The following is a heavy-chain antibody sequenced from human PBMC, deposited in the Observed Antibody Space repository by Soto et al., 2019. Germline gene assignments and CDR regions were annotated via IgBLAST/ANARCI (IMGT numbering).Heavy chain of an antibody. CDR3: ARDGEYCGGDCYSPSPY. J-gene: IGHJ4*02. CDR1: GFTFSSYA. V-gene: IGHV3-30-3*01. CDR2: ISYDGSNK. Sequence: QVQLVESGGGVVQPGRSLRLSCEASGFTFSSYAMHWVRQAPGKGLEWVAVISYDGSNKYYADSVKGRFTISRDNSKNTLYLQMNSLRAEDTAVYYCARDGEYCGGDCYSPSPYWGQGTLVTVSS. D-gene: IGHD2-21*02.